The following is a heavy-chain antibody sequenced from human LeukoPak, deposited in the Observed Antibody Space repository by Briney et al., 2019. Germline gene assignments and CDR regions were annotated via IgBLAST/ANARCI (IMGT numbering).Heavy chain of an antibody. CDR3: AKDMSERVDAFDI. D-gene: IGHD1-26*01. CDR1: GFTFSSYS. CDR2: ISSSSSTI. J-gene: IGHJ3*02. V-gene: IGHV3-48*04. Sequence: GGSLRLSCAASGFTFSSYSMNWVRQAPGKGLEWVSYISSSSSTIYYADSVKGRFTISRDNAKNSLYLQMNSLRAEDTALYYCAKDMSERVDAFDIWGQGTMVTVSS.